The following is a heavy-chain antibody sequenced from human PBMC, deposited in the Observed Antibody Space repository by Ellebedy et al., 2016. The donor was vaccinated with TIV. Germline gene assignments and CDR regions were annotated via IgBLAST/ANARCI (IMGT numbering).Heavy chain of an antibody. CDR2: ISSTSKTI. V-gene: IGHV3-48*04. J-gene: IGHJ4*02. CDR3: ARDKYQHGSSGYPLFDF. Sequence: GGSLRLXXAASGFTFSTYNMNWVRQAPGKGLEWVSYISSTSKTIYYTDSVKGRFTISRDNAKNSVDLQMNSLRAEDTAVYYCARDKYQHGSSGYPLFDFWGQGTLVTVSS. D-gene: IGHD3-22*01. CDR1: GFTFSTYN.